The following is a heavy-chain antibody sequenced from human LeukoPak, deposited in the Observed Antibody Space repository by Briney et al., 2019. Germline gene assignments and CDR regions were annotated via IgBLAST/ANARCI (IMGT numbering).Heavy chain of an antibody. CDR3: ARRLAVTGRYYFDY. D-gene: IGHD6-19*01. CDR2: VYYSGST. V-gene: IGHV4-61*05. Sequence: SETLSLTCTVSGGSISSTSYYWGWIRQPPGKGLEWIGYVYYSGSTNYNPSLRSRVTISVDTSKNQFSLKLTSVTAADTAVYYCARRLAVTGRYYFDYWGPETLVTVSS. CDR1: GGSISSTSYY. J-gene: IGHJ4*02.